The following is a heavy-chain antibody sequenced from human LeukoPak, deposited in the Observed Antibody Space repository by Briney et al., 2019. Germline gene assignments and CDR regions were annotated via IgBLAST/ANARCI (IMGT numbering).Heavy chain of an antibody. D-gene: IGHD6-13*01. Sequence: QPGGSLRLSCAASGFTFSSYSMNWVRQAPGKGLEWVSYISRSSTTIYYADSVKGRFTISRDNAKNSLYLQMNSLRAEDTAVYYCATLGTSSWASWGQGTLVTVSS. V-gene: IGHV3-48*01. CDR3: ATLGTSSWAS. J-gene: IGHJ5*02. CDR1: GFTFSSYS. CDR2: ISRSSTTI.